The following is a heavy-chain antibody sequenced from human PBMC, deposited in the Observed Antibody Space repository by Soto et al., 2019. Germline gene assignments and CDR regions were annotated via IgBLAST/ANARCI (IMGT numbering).Heavy chain of an antibody. Sequence: GGSLRLSCAASGSPFSSYAMHWVRQAPGKGLEWVAVISYDGSNKYYADSVKGRFTISRDNSKNTLYLQMNSLRAEDTAVYYCARVRESSGPYDYWGQGTLVTVSS. D-gene: IGHD6-19*01. CDR3: ARVRESSGPYDY. CDR2: ISYDGSNK. V-gene: IGHV3-30-3*01. CDR1: GSPFSSYA. J-gene: IGHJ4*02.